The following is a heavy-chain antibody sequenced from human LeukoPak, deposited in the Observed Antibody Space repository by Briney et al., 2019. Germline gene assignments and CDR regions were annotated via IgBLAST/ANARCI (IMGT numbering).Heavy chain of an antibody. CDR1: RFTFSKYA. V-gene: IGHV3-23*01. Sequence: LTGGSLRLSCAASRFTFSKYAMSWVRQAPGKGLEWVSAISGSGGSTYYADSVKGRFTISRDNSKNTLYLQMDSLRAEDTAVYYCAKDPRYGSGSFPFDYWGQGTLVTVSS. D-gene: IGHD3-10*01. CDR3: AKDPRYGSGSFPFDY. J-gene: IGHJ4*02. CDR2: ISGSGGST.